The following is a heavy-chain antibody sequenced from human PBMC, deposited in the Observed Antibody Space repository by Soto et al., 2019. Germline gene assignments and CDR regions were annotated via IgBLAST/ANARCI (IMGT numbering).Heavy chain of an antibody. V-gene: IGHV3-30*18. CDR1: GFTFSSYG. Sequence: QVQLVESGGGVVQPGRSLRLSCAASGFTFSSYGMHWVRQAPGKGLEWVAVISYDGSNKYYADSVKGRFTISRDNSKNTLYLQMNSLRAEDTAVYYCAKEGDDTDMVTRGYYGMDVWGQGTTVTVSS. CDR3: AKEGDDTDMVTRGYYGMDV. CDR2: ISYDGSNK. D-gene: IGHD5-18*01. J-gene: IGHJ6*02.